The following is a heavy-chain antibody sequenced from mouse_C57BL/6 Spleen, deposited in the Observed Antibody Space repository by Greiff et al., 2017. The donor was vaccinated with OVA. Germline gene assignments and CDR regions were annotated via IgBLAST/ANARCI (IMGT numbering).Heavy chain of an antibody. CDR2: INPNNGGT. CDR3: ARSGLRGYYFDD. Sequence: EVQLQQSGPELVKPGASVTMSCKASGYTFTDYNMHWVKQSHGKSLEWIGYINPNNGGTSYNQKFKGKATLTVNKSSSTAYMELRSLTSEDSAVYYCARSGLRGYYFDDWGQGTTLTVSS. V-gene: IGHV1-22*01. J-gene: IGHJ2*01. CDR1: GYTFTDYN. D-gene: IGHD3-1*01.